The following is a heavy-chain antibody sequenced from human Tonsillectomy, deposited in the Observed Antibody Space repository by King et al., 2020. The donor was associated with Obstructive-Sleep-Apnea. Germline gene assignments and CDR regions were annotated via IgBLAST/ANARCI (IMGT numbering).Heavy chain of an antibody. CDR3: AREGRDGYNLDY. CDR2: IYHSGST. V-gene: IGHV4-4*02. CDR1: GGSISSNKW. D-gene: IGHD5-24*01. Sequence: QLQESGPGLVKPSGTLSLTCAVSGGSISSNKWWSWVRQPPGKGLEWIGEIYHSGSTNYKPSLKSRVTISVDKSHNQFSLKLNSVTAADTAMYYCAREGRDGYNLDYWGQGTLVTVSS. J-gene: IGHJ4*02.